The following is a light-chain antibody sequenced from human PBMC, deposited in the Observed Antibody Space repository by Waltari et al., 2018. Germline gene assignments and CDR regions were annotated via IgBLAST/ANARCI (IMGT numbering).Light chain of an antibody. CDR2: DAS. V-gene: IGKV3-11*01. Sequence: EIVLTQSPVTLSLSPGEGATLSCQTSQRVGTYLAWYQQRPGQAPRLLVYDASLRAAGIPTRFSGSGSGTDFTLTISSLESEDFAVYFCQQRSSWPLTFGPGTTV. CDR3: QQRSSWPLT. J-gene: IGKJ3*01. CDR1: QRVGTY.